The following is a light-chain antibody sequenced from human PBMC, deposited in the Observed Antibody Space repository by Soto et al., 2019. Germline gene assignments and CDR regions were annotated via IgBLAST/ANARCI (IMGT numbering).Light chain of an antibody. J-gene: IGKJ1*01. V-gene: IGKV3-15*01. CDR2: GAF. CDR3: LQHNSYPRT. CDR1: QSVSSN. Sequence: EIVMTQSPDTLSVSPGERVTLSCRASQSVSSNLAWYQQKPGQAPSLLIYGAFTRATGIPARFSGTGSGTEFTLTISSLQPEDFATYYCLQHNSYPRTFGQGTKV.